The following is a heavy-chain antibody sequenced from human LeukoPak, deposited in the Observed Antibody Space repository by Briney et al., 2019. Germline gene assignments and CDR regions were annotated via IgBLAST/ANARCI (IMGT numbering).Heavy chain of an antibody. V-gene: IGHV1-18*01. J-gene: IGHJ6*02. CDR2: ISAYNGNT. CDR1: GYTFTSYG. Sequence: KPGASVKVSCKASGYTFTSYGISWVRQAPGQGLEWMGWISAYNGNTNYAQKLQGRVTMTTDTSTSTAYMELRSLRSDDTAVYYCARDSFTTVVTVYYYYYGMDVWGQGTTVTVSS. D-gene: IGHD4-23*01. CDR3: ARDSFTTVVTVYYYYYGMDV.